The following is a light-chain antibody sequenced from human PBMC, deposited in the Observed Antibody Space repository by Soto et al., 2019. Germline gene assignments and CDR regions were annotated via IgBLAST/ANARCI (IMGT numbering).Light chain of an antibody. CDR1: QSVSSN. CDR3: QQYNNLPLLT. J-gene: IGKJ4*01. Sequence: EIVMTQSPGTLSVSPGERATLSCRASQSVSSNLAWYQQKPGQAPRHLIYGASTRATGIPARVSGSGSGTEFTLTISSLQSEDFAVYYCQQYNNLPLLTFGGGTKVEIK. CDR2: GAS. V-gene: IGKV3-15*01.